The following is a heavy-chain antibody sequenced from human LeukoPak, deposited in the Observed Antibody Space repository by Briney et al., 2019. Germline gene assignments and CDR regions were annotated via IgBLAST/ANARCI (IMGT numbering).Heavy chain of an antibody. CDR2: ISYDGNNK. Sequence: GGSLRLSCEASGFTFRNYVIHWVRQAPGKGLEWVALISYDGNNKYSGDPVKGRFTISRDNSKNTLYLQMNSLRAEDTAVYYCARGRHRVYYYSYMDVWGKGTTVTVSS. V-gene: IGHV3-30*04. J-gene: IGHJ6*03. CDR3: ARGRHRVYYYSYMDV. CDR1: GFTFRNYV.